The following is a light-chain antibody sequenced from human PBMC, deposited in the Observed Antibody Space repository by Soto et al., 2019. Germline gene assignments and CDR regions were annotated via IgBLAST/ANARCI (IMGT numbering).Light chain of an antibody. J-gene: IGKJ4*01. CDR1: QGVSRSY. CDR3: QQYATSPLT. Sequence: EIVLTQSPGTLSLSPGERATLFCRASQGVSRSYFAWYQQKPGQAPRLLIYAASSRATGVPDRFSGSGSGTDFTLTISRLEPEDFALYYCQQYATSPLTFGGGTKVEIK. CDR2: AAS. V-gene: IGKV3-20*01.